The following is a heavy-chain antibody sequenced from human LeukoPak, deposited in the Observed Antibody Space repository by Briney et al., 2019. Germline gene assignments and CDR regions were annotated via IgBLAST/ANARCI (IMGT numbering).Heavy chain of an antibody. CDR1: GYTFTHYG. Sequence: ASVKVSCKASGYTFTHYGIAWVRQAPGQGIEWMALISTYNGDTHYAQKLRDRVTVTTETPTSTVYMELRSLRSDDTAVYYCARDPSNTSGWYTYFDFWGQGTLVTVSS. CDR3: ARDPSNTSGWYTYFDF. D-gene: IGHD6-19*01. CDR2: ISTYNGDT. V-gene: IGHV1-18*04. J-gene: IGHJ4*02.